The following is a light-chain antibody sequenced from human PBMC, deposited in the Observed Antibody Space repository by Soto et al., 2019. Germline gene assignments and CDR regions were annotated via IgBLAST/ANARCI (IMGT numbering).Light chain of an antibody. CDR1: QSVSSNF. Sequence: EIVLTQSPGTLSLSPGERATLSCRASQSVSSNFLAWYQQKPGQAPRLLIYGASSRATGIPDRFSGSGSETDFTLTISRLEPEAFAVYYCQQYDSLPRTFGQGTKVEIK. J-gene: IGKJ1*01. V-gene: IGKV3-20*01. CDR2: GAS. CDR3: QQYDSLPRT.